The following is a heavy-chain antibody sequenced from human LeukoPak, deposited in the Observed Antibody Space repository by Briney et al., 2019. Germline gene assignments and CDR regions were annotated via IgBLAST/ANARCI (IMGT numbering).Heavy chain of an antibody. CDR2: IRYDGSNK. J-gene: IGHJ6*03. Sequence: PGGSLRLSCAASGFTFSSYGMHWVRQAPGKGLEWVAFIRYDGSNKYYADSVKGRFTISRDNSKNTLYLQMNSLRAEDTAVYYCAREGYCSGGSCYSGEDYMDVWGKGTTVTISS. CDR1: GFTFSSYG. CDR3: AREGYCSGGSCYSGEDYMDV. V-gene: IGHV3-30*02. D-gene: IGHD2-15*01.